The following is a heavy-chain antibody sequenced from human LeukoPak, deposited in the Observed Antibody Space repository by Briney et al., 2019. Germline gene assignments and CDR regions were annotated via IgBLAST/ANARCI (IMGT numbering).Heavy chain of an antibody. J-gene: IGHJ4*02. D-gene: IGHD3-10*01. V-gene: IGHV1-3*01. CDR2: INAGNGNT. Sequence: GASVKVSCKASGYTLTSYAMHWVRQAPGQRLEWMGWINAGNGNTKYSQKFQGRVTITRDTSASTAYMELSSLRSEDTAVYYCARNSRGLLWFGELSLDYWGQGTLVTVSS. CDR1: GYTLTSYA. CDR3: ARNSRGLLWFGELSLDY.